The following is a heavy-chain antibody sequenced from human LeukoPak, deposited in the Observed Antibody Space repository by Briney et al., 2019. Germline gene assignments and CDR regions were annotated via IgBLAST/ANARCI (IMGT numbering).Heavy chain of an antibody. Sequence: GGSLRLSCAASGLTVSSSYMSWVRQAPGKGLEWVSIIYNDGSTYYADSMKGRFTISRDNSKNTLYLQMNSLRAEDTAVYYCARDRKYSSGWHGRGDYWGQGTLVTVSS. CDR1: GLTVSSSY. CDR3: ARDRKYSSGWHGRGDY. V-gene: IGHV3-53*01. D-gene: IGHD6-19*01. J-gene: IGHJ4*02. CDR2: IYNDGST.